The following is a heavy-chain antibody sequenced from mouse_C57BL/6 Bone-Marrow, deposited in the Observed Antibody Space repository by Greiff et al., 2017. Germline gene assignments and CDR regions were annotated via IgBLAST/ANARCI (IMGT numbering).Heavy chain of an antibody. Sequence: EVQLQQSGPELVKPGASVKIPCKASGYTFTDYNMDWVKQSHGKSLEWIGDINPNNGGTIYNQKFKGKATLTVDKSSSTAYMELRSLTSEDTAVYYCASRYDYVSWFAYWGQGTLVTVSA. D-gene: IGHD2-4*01. CDR1: GYTFTDYN. V-gene: IGHV1-18*01. CDR2: INPNNGGT. CDR3: ASRYDYVSWFAY. J-gene: IGHJ3*01.